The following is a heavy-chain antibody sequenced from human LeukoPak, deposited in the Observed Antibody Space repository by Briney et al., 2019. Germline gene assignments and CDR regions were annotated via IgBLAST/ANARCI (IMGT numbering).Heavy chain of an antibody. CDR1: GFPFSSHG. V-gene: IGHV3-21*01. J-gene: IGHJ4*02. D-gene: IGHD6-13*01. CDR2: ISSSSSYI. Sequence: GGSLRLSCAGSGFPFSSHGMNWVRQAPGKWLEWVSSISSSSSYIYYADSVKGRFTISRDNAKNSLYLQMNSLRAEDTAVYYCARDRAAAGTGFDYWGQGTLVTVSS. CDR3: ARDRAAAGTGFDY.